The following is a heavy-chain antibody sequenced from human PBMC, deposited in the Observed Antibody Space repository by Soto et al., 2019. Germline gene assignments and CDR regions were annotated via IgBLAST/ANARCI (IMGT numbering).Heavy chain of an antibody. CDR1: GFTFSSFA. D-gene: IGHD1-1*01. V-gene: IGHV3-30*03. CDR3: ASSGGTTFDD. J-gene: IGHJ4*02. CDR2: ISYHGNDK. Sequence: GGSLRLSCAASGFTFSSFAMHWVRQAPGKGLEWVASISYHGNDKYYADSAKGRFTISRDNSKNTLNLQMNSLRAEDTAVYYCASSGGTTFDDWGQGTLVTVSS.